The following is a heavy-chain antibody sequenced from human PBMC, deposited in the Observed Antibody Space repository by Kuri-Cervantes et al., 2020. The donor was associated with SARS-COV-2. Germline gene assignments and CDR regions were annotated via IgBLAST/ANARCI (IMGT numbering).Heavy chain of an antibody. D-gene: IGHD3-22*01. J-gene: IGHJ3*01. V-gene: IGHV3-23*01. CDR3: ASNMGASSAPDAFDF. Sequence: GGSLRLSCAASGFTFSSYAMSWVSQAPGKGLEWVSAISGSGGSTYYADSVKGRFTISRDNSKNTLYLQMTSLRAEDTAVYYCASNMGASSAPDAFDFWGQGTMVTVSS. CDR1: GFTFSSYA. CDR2: ISGSGGST.